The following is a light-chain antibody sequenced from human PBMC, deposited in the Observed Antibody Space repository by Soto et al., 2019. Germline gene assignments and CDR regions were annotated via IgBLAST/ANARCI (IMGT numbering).Light chain of an antibody. CDR1: QSVSSSY. CDR3: QQYGSSPRT. CDR2: GAS. J-gene: IGKJ1*01. V-gene: IGKV3-20*01. Sequence: EIVLTQSPGTLSLSPGARAPLPCRASQSVSSSYLAWYQQKPGQAPRLIIYGASSRATGIPDRFSGRGSGTDCTLTISRLEPEDFAVYYCQQYGSSPRTFGQGTKVDI.